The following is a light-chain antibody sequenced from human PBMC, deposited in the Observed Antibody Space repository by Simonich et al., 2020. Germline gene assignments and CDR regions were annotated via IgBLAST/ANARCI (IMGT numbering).Light chain of an antibody. CDR3: SSYAGSNNWV. J-gene: IGLJ2*01. Sequence: QSALTQPPSASGSPGQSVTISCTGTSSDVGGYNYVSWSQQHPGKAPKLMIYEVSQRPSGGPDRFSGSKSGNTASLTVSGLQAEDEADYYCSSYAGSNNWVFGGGTKLTVL. CDR2: EVS. V-gene: IGLV2-8*01. CDR1: SSDVGGYNY.